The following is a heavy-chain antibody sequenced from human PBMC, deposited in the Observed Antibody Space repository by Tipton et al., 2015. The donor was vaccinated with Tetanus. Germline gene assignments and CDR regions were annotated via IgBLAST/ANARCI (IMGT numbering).Heavy chain of an antibody. D-gene: IGHD2-15*01. CDR2: IYYNGST. J-gene: IGHJ3*02. Sequence: TLSLTCSVSGGSISYYYWSWIRQSPGKGLEWIGHIYYNGSTKYNPSLKSRVTMSMDTSKNQFSLKLKSVTVADTAVYFCARVLRYSTSGGWDDAFDIWGQGTRVTVSS. CDR3: ARVLRYSTSGGWDDAFDI. CDR1: GGSISYYY. V-gene: IGHV4-59*12.